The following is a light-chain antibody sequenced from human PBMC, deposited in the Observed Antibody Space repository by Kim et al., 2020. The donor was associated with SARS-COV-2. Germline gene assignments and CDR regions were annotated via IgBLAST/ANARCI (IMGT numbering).Light chain of an antibody. CDR2: GTS. Sequence: EIVLTQSPGTLSLSPGERASLSCRASQNVGNSNLAWYQQKPGQAPRLLIYGTSNRATGIPTRFSGSGSGTDFTLTISRLEPEDFAVYYCQQYSDSPPGTFGQGTKVEIK. CDR1: QNVGNSN. V-gene: IGKV3-20*01. J-gene: IGKJ1*01. CDR3: QQYSDSPPGT.